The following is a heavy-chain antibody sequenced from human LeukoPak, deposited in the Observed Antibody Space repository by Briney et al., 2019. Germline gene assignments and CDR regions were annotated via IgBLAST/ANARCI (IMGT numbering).Heavy chain of an antibody. D-gene: IGHD6-6*01. CDR3: AKSITARTVYFDY. J-gene: IGHJ4*02. V-gene: IGHV3-48*02. CDR1: GITFSSYS. Sequence: GSLRLSCAASGITFSSYSMNWVRQAPGKGLEWVSYISSSSSTIYKADSVKGRFTISRDNGKNSLYLQMNSLRDENTAVYHCAKSITARTVYFDYWGQGTLVTVSP. CDR2: ISSSSSTI.